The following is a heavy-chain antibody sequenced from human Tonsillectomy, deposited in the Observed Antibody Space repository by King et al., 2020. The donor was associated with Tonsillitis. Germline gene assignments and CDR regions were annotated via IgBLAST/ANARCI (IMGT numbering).Heavy chain of an antibody. Sequence: VQLVESGGGVVQPGRSLRLSCAASGFTFRTYAMHWVRQAPGKGLEWVAVISYDGSNKFYADSVKGRFIISRDISKNTLYLQMNSLRAEDTAVYYCARSYYDSSGYLSYWGQGTLVTVSS. J-gene: IGHJ4*02. V-gene: IGHV3-30*04. D-gene: IGHD3-22*01. CDR3: ARSYYDSSGYLSY. CDR1: GFTFRTYA. CDR2: ISYDGSNK.